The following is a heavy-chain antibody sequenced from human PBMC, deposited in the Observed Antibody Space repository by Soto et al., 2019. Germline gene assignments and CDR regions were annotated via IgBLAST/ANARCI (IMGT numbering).Heavy chain of an antibody. J-gene: IGHJ4*02. CDR2: IIPIFGTA. CDR3: ARGRGQLWAPFDY. CDR1: GGTFSSYA. Sequence: SVKVSCKASGGTFSSYAISWARQAPGQGLEWMGGIIPIFGTANYAQKFQGRVTITADESTSTAYMELSSLRSEDTAVYYCARGRGQLWAPFDYWGQGTLVTVSS. V-gene: IGHV1-69*13. D-gene: IGHD5-18*01.